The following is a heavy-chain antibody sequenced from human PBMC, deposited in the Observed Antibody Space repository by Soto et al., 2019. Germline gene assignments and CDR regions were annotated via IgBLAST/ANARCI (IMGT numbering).Heavy chain of an antibody. V-gene: IGHV3-30*03. D-gene: IGHD3-22*01. CDR1: GFTFNSYG. J-gene: IGHJ3*01. CDR3: ARDQLYYNDISGRPLNAFDV. Sequence: GGSLRLSCAASGFTFNSYGMHWVRQAPGKGLEWVAVISYDGSNEYYADSVKGRFTISRDNSKNTLYLQMNSLRAEDTAVYYCARDQLYYNDISGRPLNAFDVWGQGTMVTVSS. CDR2: ISYDGSNE.